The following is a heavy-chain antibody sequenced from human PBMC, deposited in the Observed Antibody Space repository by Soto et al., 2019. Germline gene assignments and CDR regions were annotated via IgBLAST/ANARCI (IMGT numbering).Heavy chain of an antibody. J-gene: IGHJ6*02. V-gene: IGHV4-31*03. CDR1: GGSISSGGYY. CDR2: IYYSGST. D-gene: IGHD4-17*01. CDR3: ARDRLSPTTVTTSEQHYYYYGMDV. Sequence: SETLSLTCTVSGGSISSGGYYWSWIRQHPGKGLEWIGYIYYSGSTYYNPSLKSRVTISVDTSKNQFSLKLSSVTAADTAVYYCARDRLSPTTVTTSEQHYYYYGMDVWGQGTTVTVSS.